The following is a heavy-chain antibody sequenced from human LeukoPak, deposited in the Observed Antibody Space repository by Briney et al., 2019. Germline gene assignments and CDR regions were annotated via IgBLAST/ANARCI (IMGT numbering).Heavy chain of an antibody. D-gene: IGHD3-3*01. CDR1: GGSFSGYF. Sequence: SETLSLTCAVYGGSFSGYFWSWIRQPPGKGLEWIGEINHSGSTNYNPSLKSRVTISVDTSKNQFSLKLSSVTAADTAVYYCARGIRITIFVRTDAFDIWGQGTMVTVSS. J-gene: IGHJ3*02. CDR2: INHSGST. V-gene: IGHV4-34*01. CDR3: ARGIRITIFVRTDAFDI.